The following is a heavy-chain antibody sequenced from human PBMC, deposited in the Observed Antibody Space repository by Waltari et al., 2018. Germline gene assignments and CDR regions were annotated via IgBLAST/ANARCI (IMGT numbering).Heavy chain of an antibody. CDR1: GGSISSSSYY. CDR3: ARGLSNYDILTGYYSDGMDV. Sequence: QLQLQESGPGLVKPSETLSLTCTVSGGSISSSSYYWGWIRQPPGKGLEWIGSINYSGRPNSNPALKSRVTISVDTSKNQFSLKLSSVTAADTAVYYCARGLSNYDILTGYYSDGMDVWGQGTTVTVSS. J-gene: IGHJ6*02. V-gene: IGHV4-39*01. D-gene: IGHD3-9*01. CDR2: INYSGRP.